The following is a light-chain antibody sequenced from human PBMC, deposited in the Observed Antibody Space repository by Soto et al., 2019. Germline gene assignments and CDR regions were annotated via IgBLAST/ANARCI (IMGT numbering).Light chain of an antibody. CDR1: QSISSY. J-gene: IGKJ1*01. Sequence: DIQMTQSPSSLSASVGDRVTITCRASQSISSYLNWYQQKPGKAPKLLIYAASSLQSGVPSRFSGSGSGTDSTLTISSLQPEDFATYFCQQTSSNPRTFGQGTKVDI. CDR3: QQTSSNPRT. CDR2: AAS. V-gene: IGKV1-39*01.